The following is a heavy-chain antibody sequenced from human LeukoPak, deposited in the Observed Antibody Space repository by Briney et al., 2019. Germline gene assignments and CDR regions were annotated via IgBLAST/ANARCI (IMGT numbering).Heavy chain of an antibody. CDR2: IYHSGST. Sequence: SETLSLTCTVSGGSLNNYYWSWIRQPPGKRLEWIGSIYHSGSTNYNPSLKSGVTISVDTSNNHFSLKLTSVTAADTAVYYCARDGEYGTGSYYRGCFDYWGQGTLVTVSS. D-gene: IGHD3-10*01. V-gene: IGHV4-59*01. CDR1: GGSLNNYY. CDR3: ARDGEYGTGSYYRGCFDY. J-gene: IGHJ4*02.